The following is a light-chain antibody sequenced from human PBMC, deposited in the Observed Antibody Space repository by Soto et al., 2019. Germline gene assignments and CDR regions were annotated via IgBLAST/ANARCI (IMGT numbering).Light chain of an antibody. Sequence: QAVLTQPASVSWSPGQSITISCTGTSXDVGSYNLVSWYQHHPGKAPKLMIYEGSKRPSGVSNLFSGSKSGNTASLTISGLQAEDEADYFCCSYAGSNTFVFGTGTKVTVL. CDR2: EGS. CDR3: CSYAGSNTFV. J-gene: IGLJ1*01. CDR1: SXDVGSYNL. V-gene: IGLV2-23*01.